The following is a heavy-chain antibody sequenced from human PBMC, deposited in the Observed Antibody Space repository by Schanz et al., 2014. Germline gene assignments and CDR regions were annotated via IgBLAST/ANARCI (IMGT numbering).Heavy chain of an antibody. CDR2: ITDSGGST. D-gene: IGHD2-2*01. CDR1: GFTFSSYA. J-gene: IGHJ4*02. V-gene: IGHV3-23*01. Sequence: EVQLLESGGGLVQPGGSLRLSCAASGFTFSSYAMSWVRQAPGKGLEWVSAITDSGGSTYYADSVKGRFTVSRDNSKNTLYLQMNSLRAEDTAVYYCSSSPSKYFDYWGQGTLVTVSS. CDR3: SSSPSKYFDY.